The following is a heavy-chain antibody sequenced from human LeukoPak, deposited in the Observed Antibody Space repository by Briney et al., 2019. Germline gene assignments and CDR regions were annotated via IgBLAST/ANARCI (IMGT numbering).Heavy chain of an antibody. CDR2: IDPSDSYT. Sequence: GESLKISCKGSGYSFTSYWISWVRQMPGKDLEWMGRIDPSDSYTNYSPSFQGHVTISADKSISTAYLQWSSLKASDTAMYYCATGAGSYIYYYGMDVWGKGTTVTVSS. CDR3: ATGAGSYIYYYGMDV. D-gene: IGHD1-26*01. J-gene: IGHJ6*04. V-gene: IGHV5-10-1*01. CDR1: GYSFTSYW.